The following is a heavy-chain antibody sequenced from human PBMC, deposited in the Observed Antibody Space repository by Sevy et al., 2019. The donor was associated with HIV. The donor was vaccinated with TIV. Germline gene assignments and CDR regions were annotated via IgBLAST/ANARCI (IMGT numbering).Heavy chain of an antibody. D-gene: IGHD2-2*01. CDR1: GYSFTSYW. J-gene: IGHJ5*02. CDR2: IYPGDSDT. Sequence: GESLKISCKGSGYSFTSYWIGWVRQMPGKGLEWMGIIYPGDSDTRYSPSSQGQVNISADKSISTAYLQWSSLKASDTAMYYCARQGNYCSSTSCPGWWFDPWGQGTLVTVSS. V-gene: IGHV5-51*01. CDR3: ARQGNYCSSTSCPGWWFDP.